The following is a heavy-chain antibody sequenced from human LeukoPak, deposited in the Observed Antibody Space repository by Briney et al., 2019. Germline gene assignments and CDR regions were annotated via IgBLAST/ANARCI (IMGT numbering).Heavy chain of an antibody. D-gene: IGHD6-13*01. V-gene: IGHV3-7*03. J-gene: IGHJ3*01. CDR2: INEDGSET. Sequence: GGSLRPSCAASGFTFSLSAMSWVRQAPGKGLEWVANINEDGSETHYVDSVKGRFTISRDNAKNSLYLQMNSLRAEDTAIYYCARHRCPSSWGPGTVVTVSS. CDR1: GFTFSLSA. CDR3: ARHRCPSS.